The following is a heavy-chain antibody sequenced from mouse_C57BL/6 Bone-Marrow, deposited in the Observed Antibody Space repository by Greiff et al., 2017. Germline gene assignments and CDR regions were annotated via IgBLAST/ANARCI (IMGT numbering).Heavy chain of an antibody. V-gene: IGHV1-61*01. CDR2: IYPSDSET. CDR3: ARALNRNPWYFDV. Sequence: VQLQQPGAELVRPGSSVKLSCKASGYTFTSYWMDWVKQRPGQGLEWIGNIYPSDSETHYNQQFKDKATLTVDKSSSTAYMQLSSLTSEDSAVYYCARALNRNPWYFDVCGTGTTVTVSS. J-gene: IGHJ1*03. CDR1: GYTFTSYW.